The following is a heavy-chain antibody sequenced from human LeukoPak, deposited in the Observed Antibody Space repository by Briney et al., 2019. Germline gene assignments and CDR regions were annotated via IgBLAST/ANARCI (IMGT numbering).Heavy chain of an antibody. CDR3: ARWGYSSGSQF. V-gene: IGHV3-66*01. CDR2: IYSGGST. D-gene: IGHD6-19*01. Sequence: PGGSLRLSCAASGFSFSTYEFHWVRQAPGKGLEWVSVIYSGGSTYYADSVKGRFTISRDNSKNTLYLQMNSLRAEDTAVYYCARWGYSSGSQFWGQGTLVTVSS. J-gene: IGHJ4*02. CDR1: GFSFSTYE.